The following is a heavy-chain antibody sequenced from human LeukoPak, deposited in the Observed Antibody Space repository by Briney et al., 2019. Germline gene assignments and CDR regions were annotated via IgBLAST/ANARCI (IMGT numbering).Heavy chain of an antibody. CDR2: INHSGST. CDR3: ARHRGTMVRGAIVAYFDY. V-gene: IGHV4-34*01. CDR1: GGSFSGYY. Sequence: PSETLSLTCAVYGGSFSGYYWSWIRQPPGKGLEWIGEINHSGSTNYNPSLKSRVTISVDTSKNQFSLKLSSVTAADTAVYYCARHRGTMVRGAIVAYFDYWGQGTLVTVSS. D-gene: IGHD3-10*01. J-gene: IGHJ4*02.